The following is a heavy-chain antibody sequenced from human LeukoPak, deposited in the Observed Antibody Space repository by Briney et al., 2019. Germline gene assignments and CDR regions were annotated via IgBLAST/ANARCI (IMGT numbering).Heavy chain of an antibody. Sequence: GESLKISCKGSGYSFSSYWIAWVRQMPGKGLEWMGVIYPRDSRTTYSPSFQDQVTISADKSISTAYLQWTSLKASDTAMYYCARASRDGYNQNFDYWGQGTPVTVSS. V-gene: IGHV5-51*01. CDR3: ARASRDGYNQNFDY. J-gene: IGHJ4*02. CDR1: GYSFSSYW. D-gene: IGHD5-24*01. CDR2: IYPRDSRT.